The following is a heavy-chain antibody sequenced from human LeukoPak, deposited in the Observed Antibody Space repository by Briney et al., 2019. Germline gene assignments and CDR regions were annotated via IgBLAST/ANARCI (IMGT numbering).Heavy chain of an antibody. CDR1: GGSISDFY. V-gene: IGHV2-70*18. CDR2: IDWDDNK. CDR3: ARYLYGDSASYFDF. J-gene: IGHJ4*02. D-gene: IGHD4-17*01. Sequence: TLSLTCTVSGGSISDFYWSWIRQPPGKALEWLALIDWDDNKYYNASLGTRLVISKDTSKNQVVLTMTNMDPVDTATYFCARYLYGDSASYFDFWGQGSLVIVSS.